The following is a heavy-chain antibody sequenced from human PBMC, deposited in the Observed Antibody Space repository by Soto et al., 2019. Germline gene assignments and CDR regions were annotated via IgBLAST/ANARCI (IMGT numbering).Heavy chain of an antibody. J-gene: IGHJ6*02. CDR2: IIPIFGTA. CDR1: GGTFSSYA. CDR3: ASRLRFLGWSHRGYYGMDV. D-gene: IGHD3-3*01. V-gene: IGHV1-69*13. Sequence: ASVKVSCKASGGTFSSYAISWVRQAPGQGLEWMGGIIPIFGTANYAQKFQGRVTITADESTSTAYMELSSLRSEDTAVYYCASRLRFLGWSHRGYYGMDVWGQGTTVTVSS.